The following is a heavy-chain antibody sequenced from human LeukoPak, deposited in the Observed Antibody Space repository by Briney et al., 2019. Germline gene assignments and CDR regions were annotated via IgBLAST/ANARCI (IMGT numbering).Heavy chain of an antibody. V-gene: IGHV1-69*01. CDR1: GYSFTSYW. CDR3: AIGPLGSSSWYPDAFDI. D-gene: IGHD6-13*01. CDR2: IIPIFGTT. Sequence: KISCKGSGYSFTSYWIGWVRQMPGKGLEWMGGIIPIFGTTNYAQKFQGRVTITADESTSTAYMELSSLRSEDTAVYYCAIGPLGSSSWYPDAFDIWGQGTMVTVSS. J-gene: IGHJ3*02.